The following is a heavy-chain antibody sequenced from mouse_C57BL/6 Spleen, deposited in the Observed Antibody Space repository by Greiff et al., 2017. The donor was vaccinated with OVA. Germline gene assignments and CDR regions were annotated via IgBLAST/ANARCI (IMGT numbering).Heavy chain of an antibody. J-gene: IGHJ1*03. V-gene: IGHV1-15*01. D-gene: IGHD1-1*01. CDR2: IDPETGGT. CDR3: TRRDYYYGSSPWYFDV. CDR1: GYTFTDYE. Sequence: QVQLKQSGAELVRPGASVTLSCKASGYTFTDYEMHWVKQTPVHGLEWIGAIDPETGGTAYNQKFKGKAIMTADKSSSTAYMVLRVLTSEDSAVYDGTRRDYYYGSSPWYFDVWGTGTTVTVSS.